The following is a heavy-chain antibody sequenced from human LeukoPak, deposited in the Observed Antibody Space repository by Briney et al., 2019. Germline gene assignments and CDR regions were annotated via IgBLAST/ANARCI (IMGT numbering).Heavy chain of an antibody. CDR3: AAGRRLGELFFDY. CDR2: INPIFNIL. CDR1: EGTFGAYS. D-gene: IGHD3-10*01. J-gene: IGHJ4*02. V-gene: IGHV1-69*13. Sequence: SVKVSCKASEGTFGAYSLDWVRQAPGQGLEWLGGINPIFNILNYAQKFRGRVTITADESTNTAYMDLSSLKYDDTAVYYCAAGRRLGELFFDYWGQGALVTVSS.